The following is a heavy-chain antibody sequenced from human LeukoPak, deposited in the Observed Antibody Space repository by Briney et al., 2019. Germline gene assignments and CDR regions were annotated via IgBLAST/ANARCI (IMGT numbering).Heavy chain of an antibody. CDR1: GFNFNTYT. D-gene: IGHD4-17*01. V-gene: IGHV3-21*01. Sequence: PGGSLRLSCAASGFNFNTYTMNWVRQAPGKGLEWVSSISSDSSYIYYADAVHGRFTVSRDNVKYSLYLQMNSLRAEDTAVYYCVRGSYGAYDYWGQGSLVTVSS. CDR3: VRGSYGAYDY. J-gene: IGHJ4*02. CDR2: ISSDSSYI.